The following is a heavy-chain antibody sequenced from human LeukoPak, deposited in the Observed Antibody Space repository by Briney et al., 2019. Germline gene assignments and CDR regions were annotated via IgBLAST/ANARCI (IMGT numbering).Heavy chain of an antibody. CDR3: VRDTELGLYYYYYGMDV. J-gene: IGHJ6*02. CDR1: GYSISSGYY. V-gene: IGHV4-38-2*02. Sequence: PSETLSLTCTVSGYSISSGYYWGWIRQPPGKGLEWIGSIYHSGSTYYNPSLKSRVTISVDTSKNQFSLKLSSVTAADTAVYYCVRDTELGLYYYYYGMDVWGQGTTVTVSS. D-gene: IGHD1-26*01. CDR2: IYHSGST.